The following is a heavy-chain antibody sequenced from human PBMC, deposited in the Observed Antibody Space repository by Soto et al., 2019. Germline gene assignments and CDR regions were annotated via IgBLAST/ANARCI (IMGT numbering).Heavy chain of an antibody. CDR3: ARGRASGSYYLRYY. Sequence: ASVKVSCKASGDTFTTYDINWVRQATGHGLEWMGWINPNSGNIGYAQRFQGRVTMTRDTAIRTAYMEVSSLRSDDTAVYYCARGRASGSYYLRYYWGQGTLVTVS. CDR1: GDTFTTYD. CDR2: INPNSGNI. J-gene: IGHJ4*02. D-gene: IGHD3-10*01. V-gene: IGHV1-8*01.